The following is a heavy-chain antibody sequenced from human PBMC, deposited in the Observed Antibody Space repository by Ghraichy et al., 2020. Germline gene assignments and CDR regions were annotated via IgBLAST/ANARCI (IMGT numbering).Heavy chain of an antibody. Sequence: GESLNISCAAPGFSFSTYGMHWVRQAPGKGLEWVAVIWYDGSNKYYADSVKGRFTISRDDSKNTLFLQMNSLRAEDTAMYYCARGRGYGSPGVFDYWGQGTLVTVSS. D-gene: IGHD3-10*01. CDR1: GFSFSTYG. V-gene: IGHV3-33*01. CDR3: ARGRGYGSPGVFDY. J-gene: IGHJ4*02. CDR2: IWYDGSNK.